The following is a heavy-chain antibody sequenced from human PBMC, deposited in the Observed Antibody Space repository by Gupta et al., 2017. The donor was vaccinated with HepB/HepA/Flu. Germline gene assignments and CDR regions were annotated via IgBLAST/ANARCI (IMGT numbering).Heavy chain of an antibody. CDR2: ISYDGSNK. J-gene: IGHJ5*02. Sequence: VQLVESGGGVAKTVRSLRLSCAASGFTSRSYSLYWVGKAPGKGLEGVAVISYDGSNKSYADSVKGRFTISRDNSKNTLYLQMDSLRAEDTAVYYCARDSSSWSEGWFDPWGQGTLVTVSS. D-gene: IGHD6-13*01. CDR3: ARDSSSWSEGWFDP. CDR1: GFTSRSYS. V-gene: IGHV3-30-3*01.